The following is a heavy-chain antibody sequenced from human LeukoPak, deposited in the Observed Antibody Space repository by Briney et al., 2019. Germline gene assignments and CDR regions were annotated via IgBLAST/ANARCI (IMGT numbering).Heavy chain of an antibody. CDR2: ISWSSRAI. CDR3: VKDRTGGDIFTDVFDM. Sequence: GRSLRLSCAGSGFTFDDYATHWVRQAPGKGLEWVSGISWSSRAIAYADSVKGRFTISRDNAKNSLYLQMNSLRPDDMALYYCVKDRTGGDIFTDVFDMWGQGTMVTVSS. J-gene: IGHJ3*02. D-gene: IGHD2-21*02. V-gene: IGHV3-9*03. CDR1: GFTFDDYA.